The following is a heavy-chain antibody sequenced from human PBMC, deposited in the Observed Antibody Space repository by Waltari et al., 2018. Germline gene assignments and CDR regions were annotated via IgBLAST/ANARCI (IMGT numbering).Heavy chain of an antibody. CDR2: IYYSGST. Sequence: QVQMQESVPGLVKPAETLSLTCTFSGDSIRSSYWSWHRQPQGKGMEWIGYIYYSGSTKYNSSLKSRVTISVDTSKNQFSLKLSSVTAADTAVYYCAASVDGTYYYYYYGMDVWGQGTTVTVSS. CDR3: AASVDGTYYYYYYGMDV. V-gene: IGHV4-59*01. CDR1: GDSIRSSY. D-gene: IGHD6-19*01. J-gene: IGHJ6*02.